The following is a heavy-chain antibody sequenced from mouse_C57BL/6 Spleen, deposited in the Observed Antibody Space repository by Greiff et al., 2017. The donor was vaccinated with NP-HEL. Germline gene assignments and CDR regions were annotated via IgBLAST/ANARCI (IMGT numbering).Heavy chain of an antibody. CDR3: AREGGYGGYYFDY. V-gene: IGHV1-64*01. CDR2: IHPNSGST. CDR1: GYTFTSYW. D-gene: IGHD2-2*01. J-gene: IGHJ2*01. Sequence: VQLQQPGAELVKPGASVKLSCKASGYTFTSYWMHWVKQRPGQGLEWIGMIHPNSGSTNYNEKFKSKATLTVDKSSSTAYMQLSSLTSEDSAVYYCAREGGYGGYYFDYWGQGTTLTVSS.